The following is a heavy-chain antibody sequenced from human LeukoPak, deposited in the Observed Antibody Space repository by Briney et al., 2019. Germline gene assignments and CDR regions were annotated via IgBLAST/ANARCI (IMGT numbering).Heavy chain of an antibody. D-gene: IGHD2-8*01. CDR3: ARKMVPFDY. J-gene: IGHJ4*02. V-gene: IGHV4-34*01. CDR2: INHSGST. CDR1: GGSFSGYY. Sequence: SETLSLTCAVYGGSFSGYYWSWIRQPPGKGLEWIGEINHSGSTNYNPSLKSRVTMLLDKSKNQFSLKLSSVTAADTAVYYCARKMVPFDYWGQGTLVAVSS.